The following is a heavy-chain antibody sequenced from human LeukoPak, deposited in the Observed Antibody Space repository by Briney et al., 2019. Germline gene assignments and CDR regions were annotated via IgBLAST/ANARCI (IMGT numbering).Heavy chain of an antibody. CDR2: IYPGDSDT. J-gene: IGHJ4*02. Sequence: GESLKLSCKGSGYSFSSYWIGWVRQMPGKGLEWMGIIYPGDSDTRYSPSFQGQVTISADKASSTAYVQWSSLKASDTAMYYCGRPGPRYRYGHFNYWGQGTLVTVSS. CDR1: GYSFSSYW. D-gene: IGHD5-18*01. CDR3: GRPGPRYRYGHFNY. V-gene: IGHV5-51*01.